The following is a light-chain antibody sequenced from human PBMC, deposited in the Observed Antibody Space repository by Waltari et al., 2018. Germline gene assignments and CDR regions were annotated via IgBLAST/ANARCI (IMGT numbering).Light chain of an antibody. V-gene: IGKV3-20*01. J-gene: IGKJ1*01. CDR2: HAS. Sequence: EIVLPQSPGTVSLSPGDRATFSCWASQSVSTYLAWSQQKPGQAPRLLIYHASTRATGIPDRFSGSGSGTDFSLTISRLEPEYFAMYYCHQYVESPATFGQGTKVEIK. CDR1: QSVSTY. CDR3: HQYVESPAT.